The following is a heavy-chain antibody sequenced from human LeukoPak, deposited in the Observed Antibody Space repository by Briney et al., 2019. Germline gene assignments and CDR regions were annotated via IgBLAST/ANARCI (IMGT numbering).Heavy chain of an antibody. CDR2: PNSGGT. V-gene: IGHV1-2*02. J-gene: IGHJ4*02. Sequence: PNSGGTNYAQKFQGRVTMTRDTSISTAYMELSRLRSDDTAVYYCARVSYYYDSSGYYLFDYWGQGTLVTVSS. CDR3: ARVSYYYDSSGYYLFDY. D-gene: IGHD3-22*01.